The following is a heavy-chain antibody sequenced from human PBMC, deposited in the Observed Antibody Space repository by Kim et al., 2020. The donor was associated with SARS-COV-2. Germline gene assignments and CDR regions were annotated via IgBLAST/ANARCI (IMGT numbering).Heavy chain of an antibody. CDR1: GGSISSGGYY. J-gene: IGHJ5*02. CDR2: IYYSGST. V-gene: IGHV4-31*03. CDR3: ARSIAAAAGWFDP. Sequence: SETLSLTCTVSGGSISSGGYYWSWIRQHPGKGLEWIGYIYYSGSTYYNPSLKSRVTISVDTSKNQFSLKLSSVTAADTAVYYCARSIAAAAGWFDPWGQGTLVTVSS. D-gene: IGHD6-13*01.